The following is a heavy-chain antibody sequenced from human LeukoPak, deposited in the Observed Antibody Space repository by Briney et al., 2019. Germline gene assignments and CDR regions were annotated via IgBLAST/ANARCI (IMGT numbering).Heavy chain of an antibody. Sequence: SETLSLTCTVSGGSISSSSYYWGWIRQPPGKGLEWIGSIYYSGSTYYNPSLKSRVTISVDTSKNQFSLKLSSVTAADTAVYYCAKDQSGWYYYGMDVWGQGTTVTVSS. CDR2: IYYSGST. V-gene: IGHV4-39*02. CDR3: AKDQSGWYYYGMDV. D-gene: IGHD6-19*01. J-gene: IGHJ6*02. CDR1: GGSISSSSYY.